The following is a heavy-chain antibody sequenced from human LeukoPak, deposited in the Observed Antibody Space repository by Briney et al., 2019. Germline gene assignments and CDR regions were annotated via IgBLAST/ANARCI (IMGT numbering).Heavy chain of an antibody. V-gene: IGHV4-34*01. CDR1: GGSFSGYY. CDR3: ARHRPLGIAVAYYFDY. J-gene: IGHJ4*02. D-gene: IGHD6-19*01. CDR2: INHSGST. Sequence: TSETLSLTCAVYGGSFSGYYWSWIRQPPGKGLEWIGEINHSGSTNYNPSLKSRVTISVDTSKNQFSLKLSSVTAADTAVYYCARHRPLGIAVAYYFDYWGQGTLVTVSS.